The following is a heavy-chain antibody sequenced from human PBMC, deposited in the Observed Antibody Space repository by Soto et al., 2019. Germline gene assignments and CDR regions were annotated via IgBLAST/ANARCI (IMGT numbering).Heavy chain of an antibody. CDR1: GFTFSSYA. CDR3: TRHGDYVFDY. Sequence: GGSLRLSCAASGFTFSSYAMSWVRQAPGKGLEWVANINEDGTTTYYVDSVKGRFTVSRDNAKNSLYLQMDSLRAEDTAVYYCTRHGDYVFDYWGQGTLVTVSS. J-gene: IGHJ4*02. D-gene: IGHD4-17*01. V-gene: IGHV3-7*01. CDR2: INEDGTTT.